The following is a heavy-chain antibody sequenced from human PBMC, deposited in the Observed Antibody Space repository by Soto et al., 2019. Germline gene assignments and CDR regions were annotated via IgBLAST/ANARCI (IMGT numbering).Heavy chain of an antibody. CDR3: ARVVVLVSATRYWYFDL. CDR2: MSRTDYTI. Sequence: QVQLVESGGDLVKPGGSLTLSCAASGFTFSDYYMTWVRQAPGKGLEWVSYMSRTDYTIFYADSVKGRFTIYRDNAKSSLYLQMDSLRAEDTAVYYCARVVVLVSATRYWYFDLWGRGTLVTVSS. J-gene: IGHJ2*01. D-gene: IGHD2-15*01. V-gene: IGHV3-11*01. CDR1: GFTFSDYY.